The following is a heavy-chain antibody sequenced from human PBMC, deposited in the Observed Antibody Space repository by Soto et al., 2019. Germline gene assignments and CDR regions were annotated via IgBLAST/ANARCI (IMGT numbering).Heavy chain of an antibody. J-gene: IGHJ4*02. Sequence: QVQLQESGPGLVKPSQTLSLTCTVSGGSISGGGYYWNWIRQHPGKGLEWIGYIYYSVSINYNPSLQSRVTMSVDTSKNQISLNLSSVTAADTAVYYCARARAVAGSPFDYWGQGIPATVSS. D-gene: IGHD6-19*01. CDR1: GGSISGGGYY. V-gene: IGHV4-31*03. CDR2: IYYSVSI. CDR3: ARARAVAGSPFDY.